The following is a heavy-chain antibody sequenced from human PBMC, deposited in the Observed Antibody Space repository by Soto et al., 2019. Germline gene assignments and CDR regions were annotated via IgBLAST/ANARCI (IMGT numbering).Heavy chain of an antibody. J-gene: IGHJ4*02. Sequence: QVQLVQSGAEVKKPGSSVKVSCKASGGTFSRHTVSWVRQAPGQGLEWMGGIIPVFVTTNYAQKFQGRVTITADESTGTTYLQLSSLRSDDTAVYYCARWAGFCSSPSCYTALDYWGQGTVVTVSS. D-gene: IGHD2-2*02. V-gene: IGHV1-69*01. CDR2: IIPVFVTT. CDR1: GGTFSRHT. CDR3: ARWAGFCSSPSCYTALDY.